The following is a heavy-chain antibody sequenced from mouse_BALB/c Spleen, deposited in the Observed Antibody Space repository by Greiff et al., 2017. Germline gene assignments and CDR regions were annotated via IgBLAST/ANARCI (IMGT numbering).Heavy chain of an antibody. CDR1: GFSLTSYG. CDR2: IWSGGST. J-gene: IGHJ3*01. Sequence: VQGVESGPSLVQPSQSLSITCTVSGFSLTSYGVHWVRQSPGKGLEWLGVIWSGGSTDYNAAFMSRLSITKDNSKSQVFFKMNSLQADDTAIYYRANTFTTATSFACWGQGTLVTVSA. CDR3: ANTFTTATSFAC. V-gene: IGHV2-5-1*01. D-gene: IGHD1-2*01.